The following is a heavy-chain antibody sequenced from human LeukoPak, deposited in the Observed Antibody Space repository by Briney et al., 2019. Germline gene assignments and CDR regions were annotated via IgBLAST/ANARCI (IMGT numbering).Heavy chain of an antibody. V-gene: IGHV4-59*01. CDR3: ASRYCGGECSPDKDAFDI. CDR1: GGSISSYY. J-gene: IGHJ3*02. CDR2: IYYSGST. D-gene: IGHD2-21*01. Sequence: PSETLSLTCTVSGGSISSYYWSWIRQPPGKGLEWIGYIYYSGSTNYNPSLNSRVTISVDTSKNQFSLKLSSVTAADTAVYYCASRYCGGECSPDKDAFDIWGQGTMVTVSS.